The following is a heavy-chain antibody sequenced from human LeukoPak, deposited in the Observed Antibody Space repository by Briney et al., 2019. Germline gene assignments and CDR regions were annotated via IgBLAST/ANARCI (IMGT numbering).Heavy chain of an antibody. CDR1: GFTVSSSF. D-gene: IGHD1-26*01. CDR3: AREIGGGLHYFHS. V-gene: IGHV3-53*01. Sequence: PGGSLRLSCVGSGFTVSSSFMSWVRQAPGKGLEWVSNLYNDAFDSATHYADPVKGRFTISRDTSQNTLYLQMNSLRAEDTAMYYCAREIGGGLHYFHSWGQGTPVTVSS. CDR2: LYNDAFDSAT. J-gene: IGHJ4*02.